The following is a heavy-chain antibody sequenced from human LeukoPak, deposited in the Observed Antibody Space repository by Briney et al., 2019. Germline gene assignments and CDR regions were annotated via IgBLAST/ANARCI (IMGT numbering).Heavy chain of an antibody. CDR2: TYYMSKWYY. V-gene: IGHV6-1*01. D-gene: IGHD6-13*01. CDR1: GDSVSSNSAA. Sequence: SQTLSLTCAISGDSVSSNSAAWTWIRQSPSRGLEWLGRTYYMSKWYYDYPVSVKGRITSNPDTAKNQFSLQLNSVTPEDTAVYYCARGRSPPKVAAAGPPFSGFDPWGQGTLVTVSS. CDR3: ARGRSPPKVAAAGPPFSGFDP. J-gene: IGHJ5*02.